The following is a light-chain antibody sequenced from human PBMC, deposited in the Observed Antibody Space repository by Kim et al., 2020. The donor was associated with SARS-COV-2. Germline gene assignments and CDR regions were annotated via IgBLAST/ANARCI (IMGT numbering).Light chain of an antibody. V-gene: IGKV3-20*01. Sequence: EIVLTQSPGTLSLSPGERATLSCRASQSVSSSYLAWYQQKPGQAPRLLIYGASSRATGIPDRFSGSGSGTDFTLTISRLEPEDFAVYFFQQDGNRLFPFGGRAQVDIK. CDR1: QSVSSSY. CDR2: GAS. CDR3: QQDGNRLFP. J-gene: IGKJ4*01.